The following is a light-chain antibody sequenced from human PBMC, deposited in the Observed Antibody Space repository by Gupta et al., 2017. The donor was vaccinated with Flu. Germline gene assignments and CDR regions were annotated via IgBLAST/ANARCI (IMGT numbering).Light chain of an antibody. CDR1: QGLVYSDGNTY. J-gene: IGKJ1*01. Sequence: ISCRSSQGLVYSDGNTYLHWFQQRPGQSPRRLIYLVSYRDSGVPDRFSGSGSGTDFTLKISRVEAEDVGIYFCTQGAHWPWTFGQETRLEIK. CDR3: TQGAHWPWT. V-gene: IGKV2-30*01. CDR2: LVS.